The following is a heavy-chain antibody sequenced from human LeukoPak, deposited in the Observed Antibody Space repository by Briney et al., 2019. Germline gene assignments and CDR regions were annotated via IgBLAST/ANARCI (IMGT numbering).Heavy chain of an antibody. J-gene: IGHJ4*02. Sequence: GESLKISCKGSGYSFTSYWIGWVRQMPGKGLEWMGIIYPGDSDTRYSPSFQGQVTILADKSISTAYLQWSSLKASDTAMYYCARHKGDYDFWSGPIGDYWGQGTLVTVSS. CDR2: IYPGDSDT. D-gene: IGHD3-3*01. V-gene: IGHV5-51*01. CDR3: ARHKGDYDFWSGPIGDY. CDR1: GYSFTSYW.